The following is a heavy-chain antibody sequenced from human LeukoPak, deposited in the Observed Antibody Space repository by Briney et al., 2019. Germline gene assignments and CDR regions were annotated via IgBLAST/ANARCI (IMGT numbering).Heavy chain of an antibody. CDR3: AKSLGSNSYYHFDY. D-gene: IGHD2-2*01. CDR1: GFTFSNYA. J-gene: IGHJ4*02. Sequence: GGSLRLSCVVSGFTFSNYAMSWVRQAPGKGLEWVSAISGSGGSTYHADSVGGRFTISRDNSKNTLWLQMNSLRAEDTALYYCAKSLGSNSYYHFDYWGQGTLVTVSS. CDR2: ISGSGGST. V-gene: IGHV3-23*01.